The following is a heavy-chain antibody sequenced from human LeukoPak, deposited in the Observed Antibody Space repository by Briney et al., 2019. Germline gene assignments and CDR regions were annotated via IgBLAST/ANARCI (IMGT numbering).Heavy chain of an antibody. J-gene: IGHJ4*02. CDR1: GGSISSSHW. D-gene: IGHD3-22*01. Sequence: SGTLSLTCAVSGGSISSSHWWSWVRQPPGKGPEWIGKIYHTGSTNYNPSLKSRVTISVDKSKNQFSLNLSSVTAADTAVYYCASRGRTHVYYYDSSGYTYYFDYWGQGTLVTVSS. CDR3: ASRGRTHVYYYDSSGYTYYFDY. CDR2: IYHTGST. V-gene: IGHV4-4*02.